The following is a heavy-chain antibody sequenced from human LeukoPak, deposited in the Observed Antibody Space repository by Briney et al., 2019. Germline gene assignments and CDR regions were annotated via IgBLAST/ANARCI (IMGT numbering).Heavy chain of an antibody. CDR3: ASDLSGNAT. V-gene: IGHV1-2*02. CDR1: GYTFTGYY. D-gene: IGHD1-26*01. Sequence: ASVKVSCKASGYTFTGYYMHWVRQAPGQGLEWMGWINPNSGGTSFAQKFQGRVTMTRDTSISTAYMEVTRLTSDDTAVYYCASDLSGNATWGRGTLVTVPS. CDR2: INPNSGGT. J-gene: IGHJ5*02.